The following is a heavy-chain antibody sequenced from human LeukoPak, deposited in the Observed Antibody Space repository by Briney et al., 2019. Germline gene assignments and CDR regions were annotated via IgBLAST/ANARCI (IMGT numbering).Heavy chain of an antibody. J-gene: IGHJ4*02. CDR1: GASISSYY. V-gene: IGHV4-4*07. D-gene: IGHD2-2*01. CDR2: IYTSGST. CDR3: ARLSADSSSSRGFDY. Sequence: PSETLSLTCTVSGASISSYYWTWIRQPAGTGLEWFGRIYTSGSTNYNPSLKSRVTMSVDTSKNQFSLKLSSVTAADTAVYYCARLSADSSSSRGFDYWGQGTLVTVSS.